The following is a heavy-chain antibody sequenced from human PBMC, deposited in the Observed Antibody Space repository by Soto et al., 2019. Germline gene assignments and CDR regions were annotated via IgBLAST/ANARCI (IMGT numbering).Heavy chain of an antibody. CDR3: AVVRGWRDY. V-gene: IGHV1-8*01. Sequence: QAQLVQSGAEVKKPGASVKVSCKASGYTFTSYDISWVRQAAGQGLEWMGWINLNSGHTDYAQKFQGRVTMTRNTSMSTAYMELGRLTSEDTAVYYCAVVRGWRDYWGQGTLVTVSS. D-gene: IGHD6-19*01. J-gene: IGHJ4*02. CDR1: GYTFTSYD. CDR2: INLNSGHT.